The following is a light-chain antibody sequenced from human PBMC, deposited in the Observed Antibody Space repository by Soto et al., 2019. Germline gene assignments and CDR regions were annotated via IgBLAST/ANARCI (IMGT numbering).Light chain of an antibody. V-gene: IGKV3-20*01. CDR3: QLYGYSPT. J-gene: IGKJ5*01. Sequence: EIVLRPSPGTLSLTPGERATLSCRASQAVNNIFLAWFQQKPGQSPRLLMYNIFTRATGVPDRISGSGSGTDFTLTISRLEPEDSAVYYCQLYGYSPTFGGGTRLEIK. CDR1: QAVNNIF. CDR2: NIF.